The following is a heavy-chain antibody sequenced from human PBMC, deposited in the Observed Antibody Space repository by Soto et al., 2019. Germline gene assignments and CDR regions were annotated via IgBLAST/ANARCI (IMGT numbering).Heavy chain of an antibody. D-gene: IGHD3-9*01. V-gene: IGHV1-69*06. CDR2: IIPMFGTT. Sequence: QVQLVQSGAEVKKPGSSVKVSCKASGGTFSSYGINWVRQAPGQRLEWMGGIIPMFGTTNLAHQSQGKVTITADKSTDTVYMELSSLRSEDTAVYYCARGDILTPNNGMGVWGQGTTVTVSS. CDR3: ARGDILTPNNGMGV. CDR1: GGTFSSYG. J-gene: IGHJ6*02.